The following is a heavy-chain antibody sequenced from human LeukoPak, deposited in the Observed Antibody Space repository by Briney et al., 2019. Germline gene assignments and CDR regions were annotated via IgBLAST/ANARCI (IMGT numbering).Heavy chain of an antibody. J-gene: IGHJ4*02. D-gene: IGHD3-22*01. Sequence: SETLSLTCAVYGGSFSGYYWSWIRQPPGKGLEWIGEINHSGSTNYNPSLKSRVTIPVDTSKNQFSLKLSSVTAADTAVYYCARDSHYYYDSSGYYLTLPFDYWGQGTLVTVSS. CDR3: ARDSHYYYDSSGYYLTLPFDY. CDR1: GGSFSGYY. V-gene: IGHV4-34*01. CDR2: INHSGST.